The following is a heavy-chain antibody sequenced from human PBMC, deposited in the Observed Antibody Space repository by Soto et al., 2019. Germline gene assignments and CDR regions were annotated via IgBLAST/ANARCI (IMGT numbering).Heavy chain of an antibody. V-gene: IGHV3-23*01. Sequence: PGGSLRLSCAASGFTFRSYAVSWFRQAPWRGPEWMSSISGSGSTIYYADSVKGRFTISRDNSKNTLYLQMSSLRAEDTAVYYCAKVFYYYDSSGYYYFDYWGQGTLVTVSS. J-gene: IGHJ4*02. CDR2: ISGSGSTI. CDR1: GFTFRSYA. CDR3: AKVFYYYDSSGYYYFDY. D-gene: IGHD3-22*01.